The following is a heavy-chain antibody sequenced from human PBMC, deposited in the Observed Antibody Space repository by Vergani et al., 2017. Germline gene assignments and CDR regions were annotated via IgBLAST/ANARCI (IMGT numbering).Heavy chain of an antibody. Sequence: EVQLLESGGGLVQPGGSLRLFCAASGFTFSSYAMSWVRQAPGKGLEWVSAISGSGGSTYYADSVKGRFTISRDNSKNTLYLQINSLRAEDTAVYYCAKESLYGYNEWDWGQGTLVTVSS. J-gene: IGHJ4*02. CDR1: GFTFSSYA. CDR2: ISGSGGST. CDR3: AKESLYGYNEWD. D-gene: IGHD5-24*01. V-gene: IGHV3-23*01.